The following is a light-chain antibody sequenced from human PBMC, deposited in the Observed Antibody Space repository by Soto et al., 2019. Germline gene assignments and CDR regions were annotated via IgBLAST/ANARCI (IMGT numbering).Light chain of an antibody. CDR1: QRVSASY. CDR3: QQATNWPPRTPPRT. V-gene: IGKV3-11*01. CDR2: GAI. Sequence: EIVLTQSPGTLSLSPGERATLSCRASQRVSASYLAWYQQKPGQGPRLLIYGAINRATGLPDRFSGSGSGTDFTLTISGLEPEDFAIYYCQQATNWPPRTPPRTFGQGTKVEIK. J-gene: IGKJ1*01.